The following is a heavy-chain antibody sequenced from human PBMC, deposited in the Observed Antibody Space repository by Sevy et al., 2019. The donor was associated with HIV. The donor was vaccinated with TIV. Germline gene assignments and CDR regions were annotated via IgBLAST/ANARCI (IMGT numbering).Heavy chain of an antibody. CDR1: GFAFSNYW. Sequence: GGSLRLSCAASGFAFSNYWMNWVRQAPGKGLEWVANIKQDGSEIYYVDSVRGRFSISRDNAKNSVFLQMNSLRVEDTVVYYCARDRRITVYNYYGMDVWGQGTTVTVSS. J-gene: IGHJ6*02. D-gene: IGHD1-20*01. CDR2: IKQDGSEI. V-gene: IGHV3-7*01. CDR3: ARDRRITVYNYYGMDV.